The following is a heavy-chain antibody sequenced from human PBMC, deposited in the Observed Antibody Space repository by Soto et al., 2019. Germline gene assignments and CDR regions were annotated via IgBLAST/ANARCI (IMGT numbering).Heavy chain of an antibody. CDR2: INHSGST. CDR1: GGSFSGYY. J-gene: IGHJ4*02. Sequence: QVQLQQWGAGLLKPSETLSLTCAVYGGSFSGYYWSWIRQPPGKGLEWIGEINHSGSTNYNPSLKSQVTISVATSKNQFSLQLSSVTAADTAVYYCARTGYYAGTQTFDYWGQGTLVTVSS. D-gene: IGHD2-2*01. V-gene: IGHV4-34*01. CDR3: ARTGYYAGTQTFDY.